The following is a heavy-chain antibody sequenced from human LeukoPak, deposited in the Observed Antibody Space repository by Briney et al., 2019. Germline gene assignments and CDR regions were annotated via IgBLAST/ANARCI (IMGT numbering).Heavy chain of an antibody. CDR2: IIPLFGTT. J-gene: IGHJ4*02. CDR1: GYTFTGYY. CDR3: ARVANYYDSSGTSMYYFDY. V-gene: IGHV1-69*13. D-gene: IGHD3-22*01. Sequence: ASVKVSCKASGYTFTGYYIHWVRQAPGQGLEWMGGIIPLFGTTDYAQKFQGRVTITADESTSTAYMELSSLRSEDTAVYYCARVANYYDSSGTSMYYFDYWGQGTLVTVSS.